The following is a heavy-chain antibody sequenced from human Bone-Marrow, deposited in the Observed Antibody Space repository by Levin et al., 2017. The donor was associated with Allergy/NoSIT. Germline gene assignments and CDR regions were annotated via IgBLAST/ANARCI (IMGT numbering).Heavy chain of an antibody. CDR2: ISGSGGST. CDR1: GFTFRSYA. CDR3: ARDNGGAALGGGFDY. D-gene: IGHD3-16*01. J-gene: IGHJ4*02. V-gene: IGHV3-23*01. Sequence: LSLTCAASGFTFRSYAMSWVRQAPGKGLEWVSAISGSGGSTYYADSVKGRFTISRDNSKNTLYLQMNSLRAEDTAVYYCARDNGGAALGGGFDYWGQGTLVTVSS.